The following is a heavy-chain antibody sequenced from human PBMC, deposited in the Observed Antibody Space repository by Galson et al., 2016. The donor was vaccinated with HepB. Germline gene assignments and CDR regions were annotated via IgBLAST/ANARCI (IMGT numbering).Heavy chain of an antibody. CDR1: WDSVSSNSAA. CDR2: TYYRSNWIN. D-gene: IGHD5-18*01. Sequence: CAISWDSVSSNSAAWNWIRQSPSRGLEWLGRTYYRSNWINEYAVSEKGRITIKSDTSKNKFSLQLNPVTPEDTAVYYCARGAYSSQRFGFGGQGTLVTVSS. CDR3: ARGAYSSQRFGF. J-gene: IGHJ4*02. V-gene: IGHV6-1*01.